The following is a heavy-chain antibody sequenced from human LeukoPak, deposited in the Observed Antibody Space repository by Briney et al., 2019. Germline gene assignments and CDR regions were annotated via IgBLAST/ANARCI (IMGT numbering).Heavy chain of an antibody. J-gene: IGHJ4*02. Sequence: PGGSLRLSCAASGFTFSSYDMHWVRQAPGKGLEWVAFIQHDGSNKYYADSMKGQFPISRDNSKNTLFLQMNSLRAEDTAVYYCARGDAVTTFGYWGQGTLVTVSS. CDR1: GFTFSSYD. D-gene: IGHD4-17*01. V-gene: IGHV3-30*02. CDR2: IQHDGSNK. CDR3: ARGDAVTTFGY.